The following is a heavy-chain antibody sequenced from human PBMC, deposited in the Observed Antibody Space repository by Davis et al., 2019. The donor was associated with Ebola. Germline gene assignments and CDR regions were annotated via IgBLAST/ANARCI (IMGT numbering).Heavy chain of an antibody. Sequence: GESLKISCAASGFTVSSNYMSWVRQAPGKGLEWVSVIYSGGSTYYADSVKGRFTISRDNAKNSLYLQMNSLRAEDTAVYYCARAPLHYGSGSYYGNNWFDPWGQGTLVTVSS. D-gene: IGHD3-10*01. V-gene: IGHV3-53*01. CDR2: IYSGGST. CDR3: ARAPLHYGSGSYYGNNWFDP. J-gene: IGHJ5*02. CDR1: GFTVSSNY.